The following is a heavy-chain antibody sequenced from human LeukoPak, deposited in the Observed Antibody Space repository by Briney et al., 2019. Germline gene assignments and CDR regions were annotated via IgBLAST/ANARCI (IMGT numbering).Heavy chain of an antibody. V-gene: IGHV4-59*01. J-gene: IGHJ5*02. D-gene: IGHD2-21*02. CDR1: GGSISSYY. CDR3: ARVVTPGFRFDP. Sequence: SETLSLTCTVSGGSISSYYWSWIRQPPGKGLEWIGYIYYSGSTNYNPSLKSRVTISVDTSKNQFSLKLSSVTAADAAVYYCARVVTPGFRFDPWGQGTLVPVSS. CDR2: IYYSGST.